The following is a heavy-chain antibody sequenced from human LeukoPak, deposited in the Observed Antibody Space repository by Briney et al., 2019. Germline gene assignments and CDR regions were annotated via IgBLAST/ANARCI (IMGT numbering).Heavy chain of an antibody. CDR1: GGTFSSYA. Sequence: SVKVSCQASGGTFSSYAISWVRQAPGQGLEWMGRIIPIFGIANYAQKFQGRVTITADKSTSTAYMELSSLRSEDTAVYYCAREVLAYCGGDCYSPLDYWGQGTLVTVSS. CDR3: AREVLAYCGGDCYSPLDY. D-gene: IGHD2-21*02. J-gene: IGHJ4*02. V-gene: IGHV1-69*04. CDR2: IIPIFGIA.